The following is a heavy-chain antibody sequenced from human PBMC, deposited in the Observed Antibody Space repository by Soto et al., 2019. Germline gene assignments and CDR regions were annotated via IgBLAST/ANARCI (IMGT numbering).Heavy chain of an antibody. Sequence: VASVKVSCKASGGTFSSYAISWVRQAPGQGLEWMGGIIPIFGTANYAQKFQGRVTITADKSTSTAYMEPSSLRSEDTAVYYCARSAGYDILTGSYASTYYYYGMDVWGQGTTVTV. CDR2: IIPIFGTA. CDR3: ARSAGYDILTGSYASTYYYYGMDV. D-gene: IGHD3-9*01. CDR1: GGTFSSYA. J-gene: IGHJ6*02. V-gene: IGHV1-69*06.